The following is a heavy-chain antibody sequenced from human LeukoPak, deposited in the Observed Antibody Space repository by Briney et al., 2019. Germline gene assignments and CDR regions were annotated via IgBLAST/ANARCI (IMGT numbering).Heavy chain of an antibody. D-gene: IGHD5-24*01. CDR3: ARVKGKWLQRQGWFDP. CDR2: IYYSGST. Sequence: PSETLSLTCTVSGGSVSSSSYYWGWIRQPPGKGLEWIGSIYYSGSTYYNPSLKSRVTISVDTSKNQFSLKLSSVTAADTAVYYCARVKGKWLQRQGWFDPWGQGTLVTVSS. V-gene: IGHV4-39*07. J-gene: IGHJ5*02. CDR1: GGSVSSSSYY.